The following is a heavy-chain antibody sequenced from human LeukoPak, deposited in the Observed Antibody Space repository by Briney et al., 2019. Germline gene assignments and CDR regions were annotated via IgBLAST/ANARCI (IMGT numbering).Heavy chain of an antibody. CDR2: ISWNSGSI. D-gene: IGHD3-22*01. V-gene: IGHV3-9*01. J-gene: IGHJ5*02. CDR1: GFTFDDYA. CDR3: AKDPSYYYDSSGSRFDP. Sequence: GRSLRLSCAASGFTFDDYAMHWVRQAPGKGLEWVSGISWNSGSIGYADSVKGRFTISRDNAKNSLYLQMNSLRAEDTALYYCAKDPSYYYDSSGSRFDPWGQGTLVTVSS.